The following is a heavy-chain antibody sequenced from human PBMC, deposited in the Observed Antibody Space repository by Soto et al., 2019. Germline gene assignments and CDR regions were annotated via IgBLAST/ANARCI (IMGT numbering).Heavy chain of an antibody. CDR1: GYTFSSFR. J-gene: IGHJ4*02. V-gene: IGHV1-18*01. CDR3: ARIFYDSSGYEPAFDY. Sequence: ASVKVSCKASGYTFSSFRISWVRQAPGQGLEWVGWISPYNSDKKNAQKLQGRVTMSADTATTTAYMELRSLRSDDTAIYYCARIFYDSSGYEPAFDYWGQGTPVTVSS. CDR2: ISPYNSDK. D-gene: IGHD3-22*01.